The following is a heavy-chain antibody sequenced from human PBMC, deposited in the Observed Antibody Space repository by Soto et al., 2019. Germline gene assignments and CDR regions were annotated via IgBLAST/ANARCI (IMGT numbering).Heavy chain of an antibody. D-gene: IGHD4-17*01. J-gene: IGHJ4*02. CDR1: GFSLSTSGVG. CDR2: IYWDDIK. Sequence: QITLKESGPTLVKPTQTLTLTCTFSGFSLSTSGVGVGWIRQPPGKALEWLAAIYWDDIKHYGPSLKSRLTVTKDTSKNRVALKITNMDPVDTATYYCAHKGYGDYPIDYWGQGTLVTVSS. V-gene: IGHV2-5*05. CDR3: AHKGYGDYPIDY.